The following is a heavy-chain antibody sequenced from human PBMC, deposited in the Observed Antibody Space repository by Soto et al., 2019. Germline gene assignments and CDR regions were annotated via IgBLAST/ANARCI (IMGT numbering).Heavy chain of an antibody. CDR3: AKDYGDLYWYFDL. D-gene: IGHD4-17*01. CDR1: GFTFSSYG. J-gene: IGHJ2*01. Sequence: GSLRLSCAASGFTFSSYGMHWVRQAPGKGLEWVAVISYDGSDKYYADSVKGRFTISRDNSKNTLYLQMNSLRAEDTAVYYCAKDYGDLYWYFDLWGRGTLVTVSS. V-gene: IGHV3-30*18. CDR2: ISYDGSDK.